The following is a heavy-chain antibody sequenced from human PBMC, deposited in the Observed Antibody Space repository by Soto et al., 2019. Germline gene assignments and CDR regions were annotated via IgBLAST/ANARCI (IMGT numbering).Heavy chain of an antibody. CDR3: AREFGELLYGSVGYYFDY. Sequence: PSETLSLTCAVFGGSFSGYYWNWIRQPPGKGLEWIGEINHSGSTNYNPSLKSRVTISVDTSKNQFSLKLSSVTAADTAVYYCAREFGELLYGSVGYYFDYWGQGTLVTVSS. J-gene: IGHJ4*02. V-gene: IGHV4-34*01. CDR2: INHSGST. CDR1: GGSFSGYY. D-gene: IGHD3-10*01.